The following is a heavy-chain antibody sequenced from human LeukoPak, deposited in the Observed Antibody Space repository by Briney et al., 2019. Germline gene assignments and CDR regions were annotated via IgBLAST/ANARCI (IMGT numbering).Heavy chain of an antibody. CDR1: GGSISNSDYY. CDR2: IYHSGST. J-gene: IGHJ4*02. Sequence: SETLSLTCTVSGGSISNSDYYWGWIRQPPGKGLEWIGSIYHSGSTYYNPSLKSRVTISVDTSKNQFSLKLSSVTAADTAVYYCARHATYYYDSSGYFDYWGQGTLVTVSS. D-gene: IGHD3-22*01. V-gene: IGHV4-39*01. CDR3: ARHATYYYDSSGYFDY.